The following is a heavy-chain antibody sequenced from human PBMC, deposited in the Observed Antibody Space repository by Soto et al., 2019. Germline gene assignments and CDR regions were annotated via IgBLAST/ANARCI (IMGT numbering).Heavy chain of an antibody. V-gene: IGHV3-30*18. J-gene: IGHJ4*02. CDR2: ISYHGSDK. CDR1: GFTFSNYG. D-gene: IGHD4-17*01. CDR3: AKDHLTTTVTTVGY. Sequence: QVQLVESGGGVVQPGRSLRLSCAASGFTFSNYGMHWVRQAPGKGLEWVAVISYHGSDKYYADSVKGRFTISRDNSKNTLDLQMDSLRAEDRAVYYCAKDHLTTTVTTVGYWGQGTLVTVSS.